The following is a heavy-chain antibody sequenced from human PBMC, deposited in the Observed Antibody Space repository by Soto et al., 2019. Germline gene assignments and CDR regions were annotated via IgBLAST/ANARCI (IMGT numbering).Heavy chain of an antibody. D-gene: IGHD4-17*01. CDR2: IYDSGST. Sequence: SETLSLTSTVSGGSISTYYWSWIRHPPGKGLEWIGYIYDSGSTKYNPSLKSRVTISVDTSKNQFSLKLSSVTAADTAVYYCARPHRSGDYYPFDYWGQGSLVTVSS. CDR3: ARPHRSGDYYPFDY. V-gene: IGHV4-59*01. J-gene: IGHJ4*02. CDR1: GGSISTYY.